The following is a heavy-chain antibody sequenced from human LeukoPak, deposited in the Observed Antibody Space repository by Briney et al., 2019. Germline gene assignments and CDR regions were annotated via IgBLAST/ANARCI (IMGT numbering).Heavy chain of an antibody. Sequence: GASVKVSCKASGYTFTGYYMHWVRQAPGQGLEWMGWINPNSGGTNYAQKFQGRVTMTRDMSTSTVYMELSSLRSEDTAVYYCASLVSSGSGWYYFDYWGQGTLVTVSS. D-gene: IGHD6-19*01. CDR3: ASLVSSGSGWYYFDY. CDR1: GYTFTGYY. J-gene: IGHJ4*02. CDR2: INPNSGGT. V-gene: IGHV1-2*02.